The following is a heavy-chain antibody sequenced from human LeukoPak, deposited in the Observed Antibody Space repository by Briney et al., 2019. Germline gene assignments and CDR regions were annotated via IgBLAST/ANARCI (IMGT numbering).Heavy chain of an antibody. D-gene: IGHD3-10*02. J-gene: IGHJ6*04. CDR2: ISSSGSTI. Sequence: AGGSLRLSWAPSGFTFSSYEMNWVRHAPGEGLEWVSYISSSGSTIYYADSVKGRFTISRDNAKNSLYLQMNSLRAEDTAVYYCAELGITMIGGVWGKGTTVTISS. CDR1: GFTFSSYE. CDR3: AELGITMIGGV. V-gene: IGHV3-48*03.